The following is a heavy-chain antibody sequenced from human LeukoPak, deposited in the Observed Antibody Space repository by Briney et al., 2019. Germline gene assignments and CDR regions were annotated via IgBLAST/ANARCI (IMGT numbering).Heavy chain of an antibody. J-gene: IGHJ4*02. CDR3: ARDWEDIVVVPASLDY. Sequence: GGSLRLSCAASGFTFSSYSMNWVRQAPGKGLEWVSSISSSSSTIYYADSVKGRFTISRDNAKNSLYLQMNSLRAEDTAVYYCARDWEDIVVVPASLDYWGQGTLVTVSS. CDR2: ISSSSSTI. V-gene: IGHV3-48*01. CDR1: GFTFSSYS. D-gene: IGHD2-2*01.